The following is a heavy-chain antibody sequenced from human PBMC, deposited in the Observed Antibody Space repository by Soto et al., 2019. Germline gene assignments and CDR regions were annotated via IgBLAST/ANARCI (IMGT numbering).Heavy chain of an antibody. D-gene: IGHD2-2*01. CDR3: ARGGIVVVPAPHLFDY. Sequence: SVKVYCRASGYTFTGCYMHWVRQAPGQGLEWMGWINPNSGGTNYAQKFQGWVTMTRDTSISTAYMELSRLRSDDTAVYYCARGGIVVVPAPHLFDYWGQGTLVTVSS. J-gene: IGHJ4*02. V-gene: IGHV1-2*04. CDR2: INPNSGGT. CDR1: GYTFTGCY.